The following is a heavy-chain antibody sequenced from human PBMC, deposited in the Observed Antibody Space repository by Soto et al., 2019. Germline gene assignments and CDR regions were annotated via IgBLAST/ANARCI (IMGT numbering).Heavy chain of an antibody. CDR1: GFTFSNYV. Sequence: GGSLRLSCAASGFTFSNYVMSWVRQAPGNGLQWVSGISDSGGNTYYADSVKGRFTISRANSKNTLYVQMNSLRVEDTAVYYCAKSNEGQPAYLDYWGQGTLVTASS. J-gene: IGHJ4*02. V-gene: IGHV3-23*01. CDR3: AKSNEGQPAYLDY. CDR2: ISDSGGNT.